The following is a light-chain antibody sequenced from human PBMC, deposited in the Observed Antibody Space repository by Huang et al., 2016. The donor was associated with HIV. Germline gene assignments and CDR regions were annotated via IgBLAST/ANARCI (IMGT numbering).Light chain of an antibody. CDR1: QSISNF. Sequence: DIQVTQSPPFLSAFVGDRVTITCRTSQSISNFFNWYQYKPGKAPKLLIYGASSLSSGFPSSRSCSGSGTEFALAISSLQREDIAPYSCKEAYTPLGTFGEGTTVEL. CDR3: KEAYTPLGT. J-gene: IGKJ1*01. V-gene: IGKV1-39*01. CDR2: GAS.